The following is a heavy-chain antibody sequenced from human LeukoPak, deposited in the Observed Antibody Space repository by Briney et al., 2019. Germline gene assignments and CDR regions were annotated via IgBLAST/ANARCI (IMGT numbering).Heavy chain of an antibody. CDR2: TTHDGRT. V-gene: IGHV4-34*01. D-gene: IGHD2-21*02. CDR1: GASSSNYY. J-gene: IGHJ4*02. Sequence: PSETLSLTCGVYGASSSNYYWNWIRQPPGKGLEWIGETTHDGRTNYSPSLRGRATISGDTSKSQFSLKLYSVTAADTAAYYCAPIYGDFSDFDYWGLGTLVTVSS. CDR3: APIYGDFSDFDY.